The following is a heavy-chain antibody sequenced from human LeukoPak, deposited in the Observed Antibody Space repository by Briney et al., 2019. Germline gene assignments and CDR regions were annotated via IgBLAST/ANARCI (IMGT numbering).Heavy chain of an antibody. CDR2: ISGSGGST. J-gene: IGHJ4*02. CDR1: GFTFSSYA. Sequence: GGSLRLSCADSGFTFSSYAMSWVRQGPGKGLEWVSAISGSGGSTYYADSVKGRFTISRDNSKNTLYLQMNSLRAEDTAVYYCAKVPYDDYAYYFDYWGQGTLVTVSS. CDR3: AKVPYDDYAYYFDY. D-gene: IGHD4-17*01. V-gene: IGHV3-23*01.